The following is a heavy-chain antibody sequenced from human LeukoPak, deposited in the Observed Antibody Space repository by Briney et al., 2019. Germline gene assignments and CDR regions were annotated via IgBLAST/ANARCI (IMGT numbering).Heavy chain of an antibody. CDR3: ARGGGYCSGGSCYSVVYYYYYYMDV. V-gene: IGHV4-4*07. D-gene: IGHD2-15*01. Sequence: PAETLSLTCTVSGGSISNYYWSWIRQPAGKGLEWIGRIYTSGSPNYNPFLKTRVTISVGTSKNHFSLKLSSVTAADTAVYYCARGGGYCSGGSCYSVVYYYYYYMDVWGKGTTVTVSS. J-gene: IGHJ6*03. CDR2: IYTSGSP. CDR1: GGSISNYY.